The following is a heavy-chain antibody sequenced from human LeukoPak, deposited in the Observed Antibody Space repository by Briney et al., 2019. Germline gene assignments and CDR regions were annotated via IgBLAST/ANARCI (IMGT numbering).Heavy chain of an antibody. CDR3: ARSFYGSGTYVAFDI. V-gene: IGHV1-2*02. CDR1: GYTFTGYY. CDR2: INPNSGGT. D-gene: IGHD3-10*01. J-gene: IGHJ3*02. Sequence: GASVKVSCKASGYTFTGYYMHWVRQAPGQGLEWMGWINPNSGGTNYAQKFQGRVTMTRDTSISTAYMELSRLRSEDTAVYYCARSFYGSGTYVAFDIWGQGTMVTVSS.